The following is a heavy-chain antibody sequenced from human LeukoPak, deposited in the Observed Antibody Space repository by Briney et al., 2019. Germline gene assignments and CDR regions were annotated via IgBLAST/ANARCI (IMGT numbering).Heavy chain of an antibody. CDR1: GGSFSGYY. D-gene: IGHD6-6*01. CDR2: INHSGST. Sequence: SETLSLTCAVYGGSFSGYYWSWIRQPPGKGLEWIGEINHSGSTNYNPSLKSRVTISVDTSKSQFSLKLSSVTAADTAVYYCARRLGAARHCDYWGQGTLVTVSS. V-gene: IGHV4-34*01. J-gene: IGHJ4*02. CDR3: ARRLGAARHCDY.